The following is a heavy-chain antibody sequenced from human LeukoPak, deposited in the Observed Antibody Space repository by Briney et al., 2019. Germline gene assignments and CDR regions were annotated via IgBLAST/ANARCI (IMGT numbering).Heavy chain of an antibody. V-gene: IGHV3-48*04. CDR3: ARKGGYGLDSDY. D-gene: IGHD5-18*01. CDR1: GFTFSSYS. CDR2: ISSSGSTI. Sequence: GGSLRLSCAASGFTFSSYSMNWVRQAPGKGLEWVSYISSSGSTIYYAEFVKGRFTISRDNAKNSLYLQMNSLRAEDTAVYYCARKGGYGLDSDYWGQGALVTVSS. J-gene: IGHJ4*02.